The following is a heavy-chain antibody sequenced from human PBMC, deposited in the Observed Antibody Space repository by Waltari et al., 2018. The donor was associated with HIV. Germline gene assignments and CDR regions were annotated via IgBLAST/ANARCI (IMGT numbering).Heavy chain of an antibody. CDR1: GYTFTGYY. CDR3: ARAPYDYIWGSPTYYFDY. CDR2: IKPHSCGT. Sequence: QVQLVQSGAEVKKPGASVKVSCKASGYTFTGYYMHWVRQAPGQGLEWIGGIKPHSCGTNYAHKYQGWVTMSRYTSISTAYMELSRLRSDDTAVYYCARAPYDYIWGSPTYYFDYWGQGTLVTVSS. D-gene: IGHD3-16*01. J-gene: IGHJ4*02. V-gene: IGHV1-2*04.